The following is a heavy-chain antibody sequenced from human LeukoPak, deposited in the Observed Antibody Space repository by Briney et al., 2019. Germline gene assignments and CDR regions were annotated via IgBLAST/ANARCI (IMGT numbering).Heavy chain of an antibody. CDR3: ARDRFRSGGSPSREHFDY. J-gene: IGHJ4*02. CDR1: GFTFSSYG. Sequence: GGSLRLSCAASGFTFSSYGMSWVRQAPGKGLEWVSVIYSGGSTYYADSVKGRFTISRDNAKNSLYLQMNSLRAEDTAVYYCARDRFRSGGSPSREHFDYWGQGTLVTVSS. D-gene: IGHD2-15*01. CDR2: IYSGGST. V-gene: IGHV3-66*01.